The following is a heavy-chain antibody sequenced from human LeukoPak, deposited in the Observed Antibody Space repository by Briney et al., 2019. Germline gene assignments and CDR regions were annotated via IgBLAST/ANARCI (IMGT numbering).Heavy chain of an antibody. V-gene: IGHV3-21*01. D-gene: IGHD1-7*01. CDR2: ISSSGSSI. Sequence: TPGGSLILSCAASGFTFSSYSMNWVRPAPGKGLEWVPYISSSGSSIYYADSVKGRFTMSRDNAKNSLYLQMNSLSAEDTAVYYCTRPRTGTTDYWGQGTLVTVSS. CDR1: GFTFSSYS. CDR3: TRPRTGTTDY. J-gene: IGHJ4*02.